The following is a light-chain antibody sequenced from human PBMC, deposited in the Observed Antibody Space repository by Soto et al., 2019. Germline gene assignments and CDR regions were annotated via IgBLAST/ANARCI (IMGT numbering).Light chain of an antibody. V-gene: IGKV3-20*01. CDR3: QHYGVSPQFT. J-gene: IGKJ3*01. CDR2: GAS. CDR1: QTINSNY. Sequence: EIVLTQSPGTLSLSPGERATLACRTSQTINSNYLAWYQQKVGQAPRLLIPGASSRATGNPDRFSGSGSATDFTLTISKLEPEDFAVYYCQHYGVSPQFTFGPGTKVDI.